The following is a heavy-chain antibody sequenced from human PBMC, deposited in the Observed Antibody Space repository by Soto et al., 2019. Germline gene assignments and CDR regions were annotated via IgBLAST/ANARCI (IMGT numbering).Heavy chain of an antibody. Sequence: GGSLRLSCIASGFTLGDYAMSWGRLAPGKEMEGIGFIRSRVFGGTAAYAASMKGRFTISRADSKSIVYLAVNSLKTEDTAVYYCTRGQCGGDTSPFPSFDYWGQGTLVTVSS. CDR1: GFTLGDYA. CDR2: IRSRVFGGTA. CDR3: TRGQCGGDTSPFPSFDY. J-gene: IGHJ4*02. V-gene: IGHV3-49*04. D-gene: IGHD2-21*02.